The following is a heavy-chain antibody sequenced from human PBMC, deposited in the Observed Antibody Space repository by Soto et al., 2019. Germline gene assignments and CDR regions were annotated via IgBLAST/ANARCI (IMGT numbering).Heavy chain of an antibody. J-gene: IGHJ4*02. CDR1: GFTFSDHY. D-gene: IGHD5-12*01. CDR3: ASGFDPVNY. V-gene: IGHV3-11*05. Sequence: QVQLEESGGGLVKPGRSLRLSCAASGFTFSDHYMSWIRQAPGKGLEWVSYISTSSRYTKYADSVKGRFTISRDNAKNSLYLQMNSLRAEDTAGYYCASGFDPVNYWGQGTLVTVSS. CDR2: ISTSSRYT.